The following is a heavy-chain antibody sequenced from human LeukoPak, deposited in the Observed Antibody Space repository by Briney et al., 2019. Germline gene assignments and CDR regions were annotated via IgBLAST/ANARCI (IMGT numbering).Heavy chain of an antibody. Sequence: GGSLRPSCAASGFTFSSYAMSWVRQAPGKGLERVSAISGSGGSTYYADSVKGRFTISRDNSKNTLYLQMNSLRAEDTAVYYCAKVPGPTVTRYFDYWGQGTLVTVSS. CDR2: ISGSGGST. D-gene: IGHD4-17*01. CDR1: GFTFSSYA. J-gene: IGHJ4*02. V-gene: IGHV3-23*01. CDR3: AKVPGPTVTRYFDY.